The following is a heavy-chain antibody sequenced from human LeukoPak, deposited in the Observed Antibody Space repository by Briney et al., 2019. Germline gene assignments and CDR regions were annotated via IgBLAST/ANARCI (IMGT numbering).Heavy chain of an antibody. J-gene: IGHJ4*02. CDR1: GYTLTELS. V-gene: IGHV1-24*01. CDR2: FDPEDGET. Sequence: ASVKVSSKVSGYTLTELSMHWVRQAPGKGREWMGGFDPEDGETIYAQKFQGRVTMTEDTSTDTAYMELSSLRSEDTAVYYCATERLQKDTIFGVVIYTFDYWGQGTLVTVSS. D-gene: IGHD3-3*01. CDR3: ATERLQKDTIFGVVIYTFDY.